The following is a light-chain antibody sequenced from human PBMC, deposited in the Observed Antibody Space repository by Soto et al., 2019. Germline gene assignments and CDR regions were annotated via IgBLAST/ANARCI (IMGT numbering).Light chain of an antibody. CDR3: MESIQLPLA. J-gene: IGKJ4*01. CDR1: QSLLHYNGNNY. Sequence: DIVMTQSPLSLPVTPGEPASISCRSSQSLLHYNGNNYLGWYLQRPGQSPQVLIYLGSNRASGVPDRFSGSGSGTDFTLKISRVEAEDVGVYYCMESIQLPLAFGGGTKVDIK. CDR2: LGS. V-gene: IGKV2-28*01.